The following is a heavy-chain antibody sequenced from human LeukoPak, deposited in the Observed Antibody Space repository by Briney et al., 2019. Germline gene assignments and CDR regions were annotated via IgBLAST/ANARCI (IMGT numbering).Heavy chain of an antibody. D-gene: IGHD3-3*01. Sequence: PGRSLRLSCAASGFTFSSYAMHWVRQAPGKGLEWVAVISYDGSNKYYADSVKGRLTISRDNSKNTLYLQMNSLRAEDTAVYYCARDTYYDFWSGYPNWFDPWGQGTLVTVSS. CDR3: ARDTYYDFWSGYPNWFDP. J-gene: IGHJ5*02. CDR2: ISYDGSNK. CDR1: GFTFSSYA. V-gene: IGHV3-30-3*01.